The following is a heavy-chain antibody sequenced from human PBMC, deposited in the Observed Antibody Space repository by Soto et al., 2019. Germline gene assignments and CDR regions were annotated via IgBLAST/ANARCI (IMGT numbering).Heavy chain of an antibody. CDR3: ARDYRSYYDSSGYYYVVNYYYYGMDV. CDR2: ISSCSIYI. V-gene: IGHV3-21*01. D-gene: IGHD3-22*01. Sequence: PGGSLSLSCAASGFTFSSYSMNWVRQAPGKGLEWVSSISSCSIYIYYADSVKGRFTISRDNAKNSLYLQMNILRAEDTAVYYCARDYRSYYDSSGYYYVVNYYYYGMDVWGQGTTVTVSS. CDR1: GFTFSSYS. J-gene: IGHJ6*02.